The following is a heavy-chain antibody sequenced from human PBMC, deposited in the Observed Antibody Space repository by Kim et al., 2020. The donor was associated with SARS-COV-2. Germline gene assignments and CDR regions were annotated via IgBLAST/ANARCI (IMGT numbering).Heavy chain of an antibody. D-gene: IGHD2-8*01. Sequence: ASVKVSCKVSGYTLTELSMHWVRQAPGKGLEWMGGFDPEDGETIYAQKFQGRVTMTEDTSTDTAYMELSSLRSEDTAVYYCATRLPNCTNGVCYYYYYYGMDVWGQGTTVTVSS. CDR2: FDPEDGET. J-gene: IGHJ6*02. CDR3: ATRLPNCTNGVCYYYYYYGMDV. V-gene: IGHV1-24*01. CDR1: GYTLTELS.